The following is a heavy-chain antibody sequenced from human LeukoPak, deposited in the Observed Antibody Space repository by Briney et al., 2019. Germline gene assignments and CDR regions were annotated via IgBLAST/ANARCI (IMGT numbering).Heavy chain of an antibody. CDR3: ARAGHPYCSGGSCTDNWFDP. D-gene: IGHD2-15*01. CDR2: MNPNSGNT. J-gene: IGHJ5*02. CDR1: GYTFTSYD. V-gene: IGHV1-8*03. Sequence: ASVKVSCKASGYTFTSYDINWVRQATGQGLEWMGWMNPNSGNTSYAQKFQGRVTITRNTSISTAYMELSSLRSEDTAVYYCARAGHPYCSGGSCTDNWFDPWGQGTLVTVSS.